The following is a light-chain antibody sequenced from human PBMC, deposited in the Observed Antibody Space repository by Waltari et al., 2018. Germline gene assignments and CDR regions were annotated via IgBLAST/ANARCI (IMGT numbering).Light chain of an antibody. CDR2: EDD. Sequence: FMLTQPHSVSESPGKTVSISCTRSSGSIARNYVQWYQQRPGSAPTIVIYEDDQRPSGVSDRFSGSIDSSSNSASLTISGLETEDEADYYCQSYDASVIFGGGTRLTVL. CDR1: SGSIARNY. CDR3: QSYDASVI. V-gene: IGLV6-57*03. J-gene: IGLJ2*01.